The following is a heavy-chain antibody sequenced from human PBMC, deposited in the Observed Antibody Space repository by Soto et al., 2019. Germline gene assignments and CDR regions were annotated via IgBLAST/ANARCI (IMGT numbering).Heavy chain of an antibody. CDR2: IFYSGTT. V-gene: IGHV4-39*01. J-gene: IGHJ6*02. Sequence: PSETLSLTCTVSGGSISSSGYYWGWIRQSPGKGLEWIGTIFYSGTTYYSPSLESRITISQDTSNNQFSLKLTSVTAADTAVYYCARHYYDSSGYPAPYYHGMDVWGQGTTVTVSS. CDR1: GGSISSSGYY. D-gene: IGHD3-22*01. CDR3: ARHYYDSSGYPAPYYHGMDV.